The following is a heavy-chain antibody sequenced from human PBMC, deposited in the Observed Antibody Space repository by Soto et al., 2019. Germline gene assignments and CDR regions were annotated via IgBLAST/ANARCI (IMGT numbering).Heavy chain of an antibody. CDR3: ARDHRDIAAAGPDYYGMDV. CDR2: IYSGGST. D-gene: IGHD6-13*01. CDR1: GFTVSSNY. J-gene: IGHJ6*02. Sequence: GGSLRLSCAASGFTVSSNYMSWVRQAPGKGLEWVSVIYSGGSTYYADSGKGRFTISRDNSKNTLYLQMNSLRAEDTAVYYCARDHRDIAAAGPDYYGMDVWGQGTTVTVSS. V-gene: IGHV3-53*01.